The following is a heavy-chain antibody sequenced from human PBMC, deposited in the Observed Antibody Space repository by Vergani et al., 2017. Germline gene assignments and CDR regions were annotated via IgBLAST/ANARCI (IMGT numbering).Heavy chain of an antibody. Sequence: QVQLVQSGAEVKKPGASVKVSCKASGYTFTSYGISWVRQAPGQGLEWMGWISAYNGNTTYAQKLQGRVTMTTDTSTSTAYMELRSLRSDDTAVYYCAFDYYGSGSYYNSVDWGQGTLVTVSS. CDR1: GYTFTSYG. J-gene: IGHJ4*02. CDR2: ISAYNGNT. V-gene: IGHV1-18*01. CDR3: AFDYYGSGSYYNSVD. D-gene: IGHD3-10*01.